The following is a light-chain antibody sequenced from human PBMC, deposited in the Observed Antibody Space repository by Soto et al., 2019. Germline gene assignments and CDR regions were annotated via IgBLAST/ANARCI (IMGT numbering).Light chain of an antibody. CDR3: QVWDTTSDLGV. CDR1: NIGRKS. CDR2: DDG. Sequence: SYELTQPPSVSVAPGQTARITCGGTNIGRKSVNWYQQKPGQAPVLVVYDDGDRPSGIPERFSGSNSGNTATLTISRVEAGDEADYHCQVWDTTSDLGVFGGGTKVTVL. V-gene: IGLV3-21*02. J-gene: IGLJ2*01.